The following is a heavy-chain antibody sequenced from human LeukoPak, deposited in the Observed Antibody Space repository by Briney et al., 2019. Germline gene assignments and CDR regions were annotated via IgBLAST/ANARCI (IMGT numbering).Heavy chain of an antibody. Sequence: SVKVSCKASGGTFSSSAFSWVRQAPGQGLEWMGGFIPLLRAANYAQDFQGRVKITADESTTTAYMQLTSLRSEDTAVYFCARVITIGQPPYYYYMDVWGKGTAVTVSS. CDR3: ARVITIGQPPYYYYMDV. J-gene: IGHJ6*03. CDR1: GGTFSSSA. D-gene: IGHD3-10*01. V-gene: IGHV1-69*13. CDR2: FIPLLRAA.